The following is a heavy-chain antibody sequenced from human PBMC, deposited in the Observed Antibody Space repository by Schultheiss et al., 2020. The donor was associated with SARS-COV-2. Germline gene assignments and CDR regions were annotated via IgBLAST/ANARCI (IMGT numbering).Heavy chain of an antibody. J-gene: IGHJ4*02. D-gene: IGHD1-26*01. V-gene: IGHV1-2*06. CDR3: ASLVGATHWFDY. CDR1: GYTFTGYY. CDR2: INPNSGGT. Sequence: ASVKVSCKASGYTFTGYYMHWVRQAPGQGLEWMGRINPNSGGTNYAQKFQGRVTMTRDTSISTAYMELSRLRSDDTAVYYCASLVGATHWFDYWGQGTLVTVSS.